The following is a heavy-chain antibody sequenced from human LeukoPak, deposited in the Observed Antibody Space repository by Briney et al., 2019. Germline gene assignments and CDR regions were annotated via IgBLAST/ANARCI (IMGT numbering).Heavy chain of an antibody. Sequence: PSQTLSLTCTVSGGSISSGGYYWSWIRQHPGKGLEWIGYIYYNGTTNYNPSLKSRLTISLNTSKKQFSLNLSSVTAADTAVYYCARSSGMYFYWGQGTLVTVSS. CDR1: GGSISSGGYY. J-gene: IGHJ4*02. CDR2: IYYNGTT. D-gene: IGHD1-26*01. CDR3: ARSSGMYFY. V-gene: IGHV4-61*08.